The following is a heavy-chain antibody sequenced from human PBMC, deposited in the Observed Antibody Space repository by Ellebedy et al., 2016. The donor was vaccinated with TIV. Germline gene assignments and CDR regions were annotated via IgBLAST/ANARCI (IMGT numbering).Heavy chain of an antibody. CDR2: INPNGGGT. Sequence: ASVKVSCKASGYTFTNYRLDWVRQAPGHGLEWMGWINPNGGGTHYAQKFQGRVTMTRDTSISTAYMELSRLRSDDTAVYYCARVGPNSSGWYYYYYGMDVWGQGTTVTVSS. J-gene: IGHJ6*02. D-gene: IGHD6-19*01. CDR1: GYTFTNYR. V-gene: IGHV1-2*02. CDR3: ARVGPNSSGWYYYYYGMDV.